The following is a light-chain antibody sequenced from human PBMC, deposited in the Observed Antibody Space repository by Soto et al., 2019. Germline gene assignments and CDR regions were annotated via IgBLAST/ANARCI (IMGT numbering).Light chain of an antibody. CDR1: QGIRND. CDR2: AAS. V-gene: IGKV1-6*01. Sequence: AIQMTQSPSSLSASVGDRVTITCRASQGIRNDLGWYQQKPGKAPKVLISAASSLQSGVPSRFSGSGSGTDFTLTISSLQPEDFAPYYCLQDYNYPYTFGLGTKLEIK. J-gene: IGKJ2*01. CDR3: LQDYNYPYT.